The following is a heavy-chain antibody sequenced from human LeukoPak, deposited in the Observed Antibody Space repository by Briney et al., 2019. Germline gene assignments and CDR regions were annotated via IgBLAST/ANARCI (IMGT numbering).Heavy chain of an antibody. Sequence: SETLSLTCSVSGGSIRSFYWSWIRQSAGKGLEWIGRIYTTGTTNYNPSLKSRVTMSADTSKNQGSLKVNSVTAADTAVYYCAREVGYYYGMDVWGQGTTVTVSS. V-gene: IGHV4-4*07. CDR2: IYTTGTT. CDR3: AREVGYYYGMDV. J-gene: IGHJ6*02. D-gene: IGHD1-26*01. CDR1: GGSIRSFY.